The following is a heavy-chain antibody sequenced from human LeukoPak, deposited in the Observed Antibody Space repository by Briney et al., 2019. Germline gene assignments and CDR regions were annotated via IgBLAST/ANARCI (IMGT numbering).Heavy chain of an antibody. CDR3: ARCWELLAFDI. J-gene: IGHJ3*02. CDR2: MYHSGST. V-gene: IGHV4-38-2*02. D-gene: IGHD1-26*01. CDR1: NYSISSGYY. Sequence: SETLSLTCTVSNYSISSGYYWGWIRQPPGKGLEWIGSMYHSGSTYYNPSLKSRVTISVDTSKNHFSLKLTSVTATDTAVYYCARCWELLAFDIWGQGTMVTVSS.